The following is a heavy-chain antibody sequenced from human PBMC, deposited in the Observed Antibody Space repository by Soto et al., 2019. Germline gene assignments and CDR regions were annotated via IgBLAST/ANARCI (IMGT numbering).Heavy chain of an antibody. Sequence: ASAKVSCKASGYTFTSYGISWVRQAPGQGLEWMGWISAYNGNTNYAQKLQGRVTMTTDTSTSTAYMELRSLRSDDTAVYYCARDIPPTVVDRTGGWFDPWGQGTLVSGSS. V-gene: IGHV1-18*01. CDR2: ISAYNGNT. CDR1: GYTFTSYG. J-gene: IGHJ5*02. D-gene: IGHD2-8*02. CDR3: ARDIPPTVVDRTGGWFDP.